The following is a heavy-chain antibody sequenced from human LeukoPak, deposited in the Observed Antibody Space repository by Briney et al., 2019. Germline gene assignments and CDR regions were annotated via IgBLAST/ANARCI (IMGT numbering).Heavy chain of an antibody. CDR3: ARDKVAGTNWFDP. V-gene: IGHV4-61*08. CDR1: GGSISSGDYY. Sequence: SETLSLTCTVSGGSISSGDYYWSWIRQPPGKGPEWIGYIYYSGSTNYNPSLKSRVTISVDTSKNQFSLKLSSVTAADTAVYYCARDKVAGTNWFDPWGQGTLVTVSS. D-gene: IGHD6-19*01. CDR2: IYYSGST. J-gene: IGHJ5*02.